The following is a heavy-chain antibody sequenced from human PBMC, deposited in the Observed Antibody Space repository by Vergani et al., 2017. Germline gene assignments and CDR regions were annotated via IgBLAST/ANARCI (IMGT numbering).Heavy chain of an antibody. CDR1: GGSISSGSYY. V-gene: IGHV4-61*02. Sequence: QVQLQESGPGLVKPSQTLSLTCTVSGGSISSGSYYWSWIRQPAGKGLEWIGRIYTSGITNYNSSLKSRVTISVDTSKNQFSLKLSSVTAADAAVYYCARGDRISGSGGNRVRPGGYGSGSPTTGFDYWGQGTLVTVSS. CDR3: ARGDRISGSGGNRVRPGGYGSGSPTTGFDY. CDR2: IYTSGIT. D-gene: IGHD3-10*01. J-gene: IGHJ4*02.